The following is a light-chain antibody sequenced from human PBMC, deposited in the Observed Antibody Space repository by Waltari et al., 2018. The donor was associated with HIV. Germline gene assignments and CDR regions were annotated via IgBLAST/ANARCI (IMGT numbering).Light chain of an antibody. J-gene: IGLJ2*01. CDR3: SAWNRSLSAVV. Sequence: QAGLTHPPSVSKGLRQTATLTCTGKSDHVGNQGATWLQQHQGHPPKLLFYRDNKRTSGLSESFSEPRSGDTASLTVTGLQPEDGADGICSAWNRSLSAVVFGGGTTLIVL. CDR2: RDN. V-gene: IGLV10-54*04. CDR1: SDHVGNQG.